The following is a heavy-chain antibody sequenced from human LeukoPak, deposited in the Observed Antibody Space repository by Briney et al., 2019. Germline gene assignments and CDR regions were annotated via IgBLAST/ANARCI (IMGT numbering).Heavy chain of an antibody. CDR3: ARERTIAARKGDWFDP. CDR1: GYTFTSYY. CDR2: INPSVGST. Sequence: GASVKVSCKASGYTFTSYYMHCVRQAPGQGLEWMGIINPSVGSTSYAQKFQGRVTMTRDTSTSTVYMELSSLRSEDTAVYYCARERTIAARKGDWFDPWGQGTLVTVSS. D-gene: IGHD6-6*01. V-gene: IGHV1-46*01. J-gene: IGHJ5*02.